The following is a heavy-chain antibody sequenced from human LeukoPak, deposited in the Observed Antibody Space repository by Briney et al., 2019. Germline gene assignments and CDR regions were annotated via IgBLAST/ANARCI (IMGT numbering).Heavy chain of an antibody. D-gene: IGHD4-11*01. J-gene: IGHJ4*02. Sequence: GGSLRLSCAASGFTFSDYYMSWIRQAPGKGLEWVSYISSSGSTIYYADSVKGRFTISRDNAKNSLYLQMNSLRAEDTAVYYCARDSSNYPAYFDYWGQGTLVTVSS. CDR2: ISSSGSTI. CDR1: GFTFSDYY. V-gene: IGHV3-11*04. CDR3: ARDSSNYPAYFDY.